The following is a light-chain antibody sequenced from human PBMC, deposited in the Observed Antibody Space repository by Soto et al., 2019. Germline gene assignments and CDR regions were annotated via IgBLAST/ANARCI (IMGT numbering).Light chain of an antibody. CDR1: QTIASRY. Sequence: EIVLTQSPGTLSLSPGERATISCRASQTIASRYLAWYQHQPGQAPRLLIYRTFARAPGIPDRFSGGGSGTDFTLTIISLVREDFAVYYCQQYDTSPPPFGQGTRLAI. J-gene: IGKJ5*01. CDR3: QQYDTSPPP. CDR2: RTF. V-gene: IGKV3-20*01.